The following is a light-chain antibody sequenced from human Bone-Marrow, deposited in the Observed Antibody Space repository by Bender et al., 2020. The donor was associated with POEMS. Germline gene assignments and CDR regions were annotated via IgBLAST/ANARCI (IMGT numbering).Light chain of an antibody. J-gene: IGLJ3*02. CDR2: EVS. CDR1: SSDVGDHNY. CDR3: SAWDDSLSGWV. Sequence: QSALTQPPSASGSPGQSVTISCTGTSSDVGDHNYVSWYQQHPGKAPKVLIYEVSERPSGVPDRFSGSRSGNTASLAISELQSEDEALYYCSAWDDSLSGWVFGGGTKLTVL. V-gene: IGLV2-8*01.